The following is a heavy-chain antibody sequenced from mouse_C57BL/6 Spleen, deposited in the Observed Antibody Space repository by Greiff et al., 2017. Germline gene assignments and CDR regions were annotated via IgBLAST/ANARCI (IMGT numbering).Heavy chain of an antibody. J-gene: IGHJ3*01. CDR1: GYTFTSYW. CDR3: ARSLDSSGDQAWFAY. V-gene: IGHV1-59*01. CDR2: IDTSDSYT. D-gene: IGHD3-2*02. Sequence: VQLQQSGAELVRPGTSVKLSCKASGYTFTSYWMHWVKQRPGQGLEWIGVIDTSDSYTNYNQKFKGKATLTVDTSSSTAYMQLSSLTSEDSAVYYCARSLDSSGDQAWFAYWGQGTLVTVSA.